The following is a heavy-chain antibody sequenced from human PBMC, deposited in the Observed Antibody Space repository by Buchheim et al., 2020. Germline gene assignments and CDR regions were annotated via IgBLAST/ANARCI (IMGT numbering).Heavy chain of an antibody. CDR3: AREYGDPGTSHFDY. V-gene: IGHV4-61*02. CDR2: IYTSGST. Sequence: QVQLQESGPGLVKPSQTLSLTCTVSGGSISSGSYYWSWIRQPAGKGLEWIGRIYTSGSTNYNPSLKSRVTISVDTSKNQFSLKLSSVTAADTAVYYCAREYGDPGTSHFDYWGQGTL. D-gene: IGHD4-17*01. CDR1: GGSISSGSYY. J-gene: IGHJ4*02.